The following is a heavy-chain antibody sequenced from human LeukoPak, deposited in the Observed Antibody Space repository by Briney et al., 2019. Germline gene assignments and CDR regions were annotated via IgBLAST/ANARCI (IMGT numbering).Heavy chain of an antibody. CDR2: IYSGGST. CDR1: GLIVSNNY. Sequence: GGSLRLSCAASGLIVSNNYMSWVRQAPGKGLEWVSVIYSGGSTYYADSVKGRITISRDNSKNTLYLQMNSLRADDTAGYYWARVRDGDYYDYWGQGTQVTVSS. V-gene: IGHV3-66*01. D-gene: IGHD4-17*01. J-gene: IGHJ4*02. CDR3: ARVRDGDYYDY.